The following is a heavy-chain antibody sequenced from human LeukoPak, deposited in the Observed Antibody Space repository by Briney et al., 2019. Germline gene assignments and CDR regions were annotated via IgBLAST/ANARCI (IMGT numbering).Heavy chain of an antibody. CDR3: ARVRRITMIVVAMRPHAFDI. CDR1: GGSFSGYY. D-gene: IGHD3-22*01. J-gene: IGHJ3*02. V-gene: IGHV4-34*01. CDR2: INHSGST. Sequence: PSETLSLTCAVYGGSFSGYYWSWIRQPPGKGLEWIGEINHSGSTNYNPSLKSRVTISVDTSKNQFSLKLSSVTAADTAVYYCARVRRITMIVVAMRPHAFDIWGQGTMVTVSS.